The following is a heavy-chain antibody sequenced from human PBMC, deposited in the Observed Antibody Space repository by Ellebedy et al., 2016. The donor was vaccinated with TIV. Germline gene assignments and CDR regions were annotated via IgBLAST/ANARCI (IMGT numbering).Heavy chain of an antibody. J-gene: IGHJ4*02. D-gene: IGHD3-3*01. V-gene: IGHV3-21*01. Sequence: GESLKISXAASGFTFSSYAMHWVRQAPGKGLEWVSSISSSSSYIYYADSVKGRFTISRDNAKNSLYLQMNSLRAEDTAVYYCAREFTIFGVVMGWGQGTLVTVSS. CDR3: AREFTIFGVVMG. CDR1: GFTFSSYA. CDR2: ISSSSSYI.